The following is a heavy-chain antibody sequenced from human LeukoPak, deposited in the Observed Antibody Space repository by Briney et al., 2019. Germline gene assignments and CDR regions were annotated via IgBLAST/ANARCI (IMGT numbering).Heavy chain of an antibody. D-gene: IGHD2-8*01. CDR3: TARNLYVGSCTYFCGMDV. Sequence: PGGSLRLSCAASGFNFNNAWMNWVRQAPGKGLEWVGRIRTKTDGGTADYVAPVKGRVTISRDDSKNTVYLEMNSLETEDTAVYYCTARNLYVGSCTYFCGMDVWGQGTTVTVSS. J-gene: IGHJ6*02. CDR1: GFNFNNAW. V-gene: IGHV3-15*07. CDR2: IRTKTDGGTA.